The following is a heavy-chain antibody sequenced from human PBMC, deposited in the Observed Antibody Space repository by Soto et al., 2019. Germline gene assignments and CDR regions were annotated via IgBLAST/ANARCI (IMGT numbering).Heavy chain of an antibody. CDR1: GLTFSNYT. CDR3: AKNNMGYYLDY. CDR2: ISGRGGTT. Sequence: EVQVLESGGGLVQPGGELRLSCAAYGLTFSNYTMGWVRQATGTGLEWVSSISGRGGTTYYADSVKGRLTLSRDNSKNTLYLQMNSLRVQDTAVYYCAKNNMGYYLDYWGQGTLVTVSS. V-gene: IGHV3-23*01. D-gene: IGHD3-10*01. J-gene: IGHJ4*02.